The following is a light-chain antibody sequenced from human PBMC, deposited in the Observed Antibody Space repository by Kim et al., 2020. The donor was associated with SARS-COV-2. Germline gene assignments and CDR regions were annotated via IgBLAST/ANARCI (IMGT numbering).Light chain of an antibody. CDR1: GGDVGSYNL. CDR3: CSYAGSSTYVV. J-gene: IGLJ2*01. CDR2: EVT. Sequence: QSIHIFCTGTGGDVGSYNLVSWYQQHPGKAPKLMIYEVTKRPSGVSNRFSGSKSGNTASLTISGLQAEDEADYYCCSYAGSSTYVVFGGGTQLTVL. V-gene: IGLV2-23*02.